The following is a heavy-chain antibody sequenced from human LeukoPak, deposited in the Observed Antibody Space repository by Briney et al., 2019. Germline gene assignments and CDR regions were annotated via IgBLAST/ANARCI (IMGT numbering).Heavy chain of an antibody. CDR2: IYYTGGT. J-gene: IGHJ5*02. CDR3: ARDRISSWYTAGA. D-gene: IGHD6-13*01. CDR1: GGSITSSSYY. V-gene: IGHV4-39*07. Sequence: SETLSLTCSVSGGSITSSSYYWGWIRQPPEKGLEWIGSIYYTGGTNYSPSLKSRVTISVDTSKNQFSLKLSSVTAADTAVYYYARDRISSWYTAGAWGQGTLVTVSS.